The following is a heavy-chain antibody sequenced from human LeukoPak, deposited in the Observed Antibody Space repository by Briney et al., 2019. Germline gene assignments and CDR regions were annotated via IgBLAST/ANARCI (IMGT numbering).Heavy chain of an antibody. Sequence: ASVKVSCKASGYIFTDYYMHWVRQAPGQELGWMGRINPNSGGTNYAQKFQGRVTMTRDTSISTAYTELSSLRSEDTATYYCARGLDTAMAEVTDYWGQGTLVTVSS. CDR1: GYIFTDYY. CDR2: INPNSGGT. J-gene: IGHJ4*02. V-gene: IGHV1/OR15-1*01. CDR3: ARGLDTAMAEVTDY. D-gene: IGHD5-18*01.